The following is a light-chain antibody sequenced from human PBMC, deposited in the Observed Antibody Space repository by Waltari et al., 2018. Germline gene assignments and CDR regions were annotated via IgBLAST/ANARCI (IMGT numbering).Light chain of an antibody. V-gene: IGKV1-12*01. J-gene: IGKJ3*01. CDR1: QDILIW. Sequence: DIQMTQSPSSVSASMADTVTISCRASQDILIWLAWFQQKPGTAPKPLIYGASNLTGGVPTRFSGSGSGTHFTLSISSLHPEDFATYYCQQVHSFPCTFGPGTKVDLK. CDR2: GAS. CDR3: QQVHSFPCT.